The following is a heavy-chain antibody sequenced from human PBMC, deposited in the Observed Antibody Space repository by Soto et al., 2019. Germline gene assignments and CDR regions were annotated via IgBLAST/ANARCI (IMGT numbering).Heavy chain of an antibody. CDR2: VSGSGGST. J-gene: IGHJ4*02. CDR3: AKVPRGISLPPHGN. V-gene: IGHV3-23*01. D-gene: IGHD3-3*02. CDR1: GFTFNNYG. Sequence: EVQLLESGGGLVQPGGSLRLSCAASGFTFNNYGMSWVRQAPGKGLEWVSAVSGSGGSTYYADSVKGRFTISRDNSKKMVYLQMNSLGAEDTAVYYCAKVPRGISLPPHGNWGQGTLVTVSS.